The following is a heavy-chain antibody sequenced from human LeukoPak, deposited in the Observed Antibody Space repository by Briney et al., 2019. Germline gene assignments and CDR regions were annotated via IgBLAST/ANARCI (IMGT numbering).Heavy chain of an antibody. CDR2: MNPNSGNT. V-gene: IGHV1-8*01. J-gene: IGHJ6*03. Sequence: GASVTVSCRASGYTFTSYDINWVRQAAGRGLEWMGWMNPNSGNTGYAQKFQGRVTMTRNTSISTAYMELSSLRSEDTAVYYCARGGVLRYFDWLLTSGGYYYYMDVWGKGTTVTVSS. CDR1: GYTFTSYD. CDR3: ARGGVLRYFDWLLTSGGYYYYMDV. D-gene: IGHD3-9*01.